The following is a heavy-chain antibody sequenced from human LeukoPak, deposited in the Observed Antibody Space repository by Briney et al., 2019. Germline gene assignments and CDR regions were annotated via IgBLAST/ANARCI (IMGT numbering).Heavy chain of an antibody. D-gene: IGHD3-9*01. J-gene: IGHJ4*02. CDR3: ARSLRYFDPVTNY. CDR1: GGSISSSSYY. V-gene: IGHV4-39*07. Sequence: PSETLSLTCTVSGGSISSSSYYWGWIRQPPGKGLEWIGSIYYSGSTYYNPSLKSRVTISVDTSENQFSLKLSSVTAADTAVYYCARSLRYFDPVTNYWGQGTLVTVSS. CDR2: IYYSGST.